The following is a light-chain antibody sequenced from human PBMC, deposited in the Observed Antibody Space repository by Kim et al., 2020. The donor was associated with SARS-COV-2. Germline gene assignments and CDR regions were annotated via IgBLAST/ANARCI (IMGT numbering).Light chain of an antibody. V-gene: IGKV3-15*01. J-gene: IGKJ1*01. CDR1: QGVSSD. Sequence: VSAGERAALSCRASQGVSSDLAWYQQKPGQAPTLLIYGASARATGIPARFSGSGSGTEFTLTISSLRSEDFAVYYCQQYYTWPRTFGQGTKVDIK. CDR2: GAS. CDR3: QQYYTWPRT.